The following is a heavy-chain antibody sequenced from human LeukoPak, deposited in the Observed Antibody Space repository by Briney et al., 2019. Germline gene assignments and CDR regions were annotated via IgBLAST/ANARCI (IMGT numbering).Heavy chain of an antibody. D-gene: IGHD5-12*01. V-gene: IGHV1-2*04. CDR1: GYTFTGYY. CDR2: INPNSGGT. CDR3: ARDLAGGYDVGTLNYYGMDV. J-gene: IGHJ6*02. Sequence: ASVKVSCKASGYTFTGYYMHWVRQAPGQGLEWMGWINPNSGGTNYAQKFQGWVTMTRDTSISTAYMELSRLRSDDTAVYYCARDLAGGYDVGTLNYYGMDVWGQGTTVTVSS.